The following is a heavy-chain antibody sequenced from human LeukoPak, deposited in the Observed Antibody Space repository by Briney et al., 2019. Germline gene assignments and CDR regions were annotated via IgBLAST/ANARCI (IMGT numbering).Heavy chain of an antibody. CDR1: GFTFSSYS. Sequence: GGSLRLSCAASGFTFSSYSMNWVRQAPGKGLEWVSYISSSSTIYYADSVKGRFTISRDNAKNSLYLQMNSLRAEDTAVYYCARAGGYSGYDLGYWGQGTLVTVSS. V-gene: IGHV3-48*01. CDR2: ISSSSTI. D-gene: IGHD5-12*01. CDR3: ARAGGYSGYDLGY. J-gene: IGHJ4*02.